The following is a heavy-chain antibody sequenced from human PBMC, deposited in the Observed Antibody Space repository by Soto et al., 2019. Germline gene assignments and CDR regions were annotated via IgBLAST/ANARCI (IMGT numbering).Heavy chain of an antibody. D-gene: IGHD3-3*01. J-gene: IGHJ5*02. Sequence: ASVKVSCKASGYTFTSYGISWVRQAPGQGLEWMGWISAYNGNTNYAQKLQGRVTMTTDTSTSTAYMELRSLRAEDTAVYYCAGTYYHSPDDFPGFFDPWGQGTLVTVSS. CDR1: GYTFTSYG. CDR3: AGTYYHSPDDFPGFFDP. V-gene: IGHV1-18*01. CDR2: ISAYNGNT.